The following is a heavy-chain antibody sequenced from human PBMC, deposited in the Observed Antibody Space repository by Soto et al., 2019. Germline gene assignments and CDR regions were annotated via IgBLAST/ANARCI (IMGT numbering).Heavy chain of an antibody. V-gene: IGHV3-23*01. Sequence: GGSLRLSCVASGFTLRSYAMSWVRQAPGKGLEWVSGITGGGGSTYYADSVKGRFTISRDNSKSTLYLQMDSLRAEDTAIYYCAKCPSTPPAGWFDPWGQGTLVTVSS. CDR3: AKCPSTPPAGWFDP. CDR1: GFTLRSYA. CDR2: ITGGGGST. J-gene: IGHJ5*02.